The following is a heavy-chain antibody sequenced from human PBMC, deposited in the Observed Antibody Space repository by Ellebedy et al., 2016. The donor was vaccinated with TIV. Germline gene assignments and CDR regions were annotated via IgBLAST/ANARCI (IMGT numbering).Heavy chain of an antibody. J-gene: IGHJ4*02. Sequence: PGGSLRLSCAASGFTFSSYSMNWVRQAPGKGLEWVSSISSSSSYIYYADSVKGRFTISRDNAKNSLYLQMNSLRAEDTAVYYCAREFQDFWSGYFDYWGQGTLVTVSS. CDR1: GFTFSSYS. CDR2: ISSSSSYI. D-gene: IGHD3-3*01. CDR3: AREFQDFWSGYFDY. V-gene: IGHV3-21*01.